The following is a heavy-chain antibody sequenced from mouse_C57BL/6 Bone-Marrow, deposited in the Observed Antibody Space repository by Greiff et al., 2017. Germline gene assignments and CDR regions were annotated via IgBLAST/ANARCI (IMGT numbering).Heavy chain of an antibody. CDR3: ARSKNGYYDWYFDV. CDR2: IYPGNSDT. D-gene: IGHD2-3*01. V-gene: IGHV1-5*01. J-gene: IGHJ1*03. Sequence: EVQLMESGTVLARPGASVKMSCKTSGYTFTSYWMHWVKQRPGQGLEWIGAIYPGNSDTSYNQKFKGKAKLTAVTSASTAYMELSSLTIEDSAVYYCARSKNGYYDWYFDVWGTGTTVTVSS. CDR1: GYTFTSYW.